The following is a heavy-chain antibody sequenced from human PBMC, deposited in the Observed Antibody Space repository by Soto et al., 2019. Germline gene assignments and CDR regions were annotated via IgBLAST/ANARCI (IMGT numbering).Heavy chain of an antibody. CDR1: GGSISSYY. Sequence: SETLSLTCTVSGGSISSYYWSWIRQPPGKGLEWIGYIYYSGSTNYNPSLKSRVTISVDTSKNQFSLKLSSVTAADTAVYYCARGIGSSGYWNGYYFDYWGQGTLVTVS. CDR2: IYYSGST. J-gene: IGHJ4*02. V-gene: IGHV4-59*08. CDR3: ARGIGSSGYWNGYYFDY. D-gene: IGHD3-22*01.